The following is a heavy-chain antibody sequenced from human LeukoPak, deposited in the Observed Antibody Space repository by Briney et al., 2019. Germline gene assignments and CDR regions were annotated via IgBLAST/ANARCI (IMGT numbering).Heavy chain of an antibody. CDR1: GFTFSNFA. D-gene: IGHD2-2*01. J-gene: IGHJ4*02. CDR3: AKGAGCNAVRCVDY. V-gene: IGHV3-23*01. CDR2: ITGSAGST. Sequence: GGSLRLSCAASGFTFSNFAMNWVRQAPGKGLEWVSVITGSAGSTYYADSVKGRFTISRDNSKNTLYLQMDSLRAEDTAVYFCAKGAGCNAVRCVDYWGQGTLVTVSS.